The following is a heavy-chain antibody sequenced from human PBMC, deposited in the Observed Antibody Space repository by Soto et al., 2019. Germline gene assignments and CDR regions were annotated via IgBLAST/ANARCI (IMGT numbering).Heavy chain of an antibody. Sequence: GASVKVSCKASGYTFTSYAMHWVRQAPGQRLEWMGWINAGNGNTKYSQKFQGRVTITRDTSASTAYMELSSLSSVTAADTAVYYCARVKASGVNFDYWGQGTLVTVSS. CDR1: GYTFTSYA. J-gene: IGHJ4*02. D-gene: IGHD3-10*01. CDR2: INAGNGNT. CDR3: ARVKASGVNFDY. V-gene: IGHV1-3*01.